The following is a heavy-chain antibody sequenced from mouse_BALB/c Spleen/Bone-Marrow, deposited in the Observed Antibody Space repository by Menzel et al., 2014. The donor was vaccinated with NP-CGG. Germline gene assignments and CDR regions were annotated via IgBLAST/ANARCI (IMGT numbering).Heavy chain of an antibody. V-gene: IGHV2-2*02. Sequence: QVTLKVCGPGLVQPSQSLSITCTVSGFSLTSYGVHWVRQSPGKGLEWLGVIWSGGSTDYNAAFISRLSISKDNSKSQVFFKMSSLQANDTAIYYCARNSRGYGNSFAYWGQGTLVTVSA. CDR3: ARNSRGYGNSFAY. D-gene: IGHD2-10*02. CDR1: GFSLTSYG. J-gene: IGHJ3*01. CDR2: IWSGGST.